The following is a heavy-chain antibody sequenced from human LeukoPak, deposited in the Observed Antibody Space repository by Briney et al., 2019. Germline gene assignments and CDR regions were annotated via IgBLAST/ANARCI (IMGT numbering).Heavy chain of an antibody. J-gene: IGHJ6*03. CDR3: ARGQWLGKVDYYYMDV. Sequence: GASVKVSCKASGYTFTGYYMHWVRQAPGQGLEWMGWINPNSGGTNYAQKFQGRVTMTRDTSISTAYMELSRLRSDDTAVYYGARGQWLGKVDYYYMDVWGKGTTVTISS. V-gene: IGHV1-2*02. CDR2: INPNSGGT. D-gene: IGHD6-19*01. CDR1: GYTFTGYY.